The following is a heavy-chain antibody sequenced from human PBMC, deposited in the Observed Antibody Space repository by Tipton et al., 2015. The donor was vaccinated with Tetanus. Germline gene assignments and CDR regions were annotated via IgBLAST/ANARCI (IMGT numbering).Heavy chain of an antibody. D-gene: IGHD6-19*01. CDR1: GGSISSYY. CDR2: IYTSENT. CDR3: ARTIAVADNYFDY. J-gene: IGHJ4*02. Sequence: TLSLTCTVSGGSISSYYWSWIRQPAGKGLEWIGRIYTSENTNYNPSLKSRVTMSVDTSKNQFSLKLSSVTAADTAVYYCARTIAVADNYFDYWGQGTLVTVSS. V-gene: IGHV4-4*07.